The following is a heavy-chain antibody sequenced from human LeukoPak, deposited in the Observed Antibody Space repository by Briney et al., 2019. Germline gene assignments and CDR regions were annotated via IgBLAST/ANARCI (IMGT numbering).Heavy chain of an antibody. D-gene: IGHD2-2*02. CDR1: GYTFTSYG. V-gene: IGHV1-69*13. CDR3: AREYCSSTSCYTLFDY. J-gene: IGHJ4*02. CDR2: IIPIFGTA. Sequence: VKVSCKASGYTFTSYGISWVRQAPGQGLEWMGGIIPIFGTANYAQKFQGRVTITTDESTSTAYMELSSLRSEDTAVYYCAREYCSSTSCYTLFDYWGQGTLVTVSS.